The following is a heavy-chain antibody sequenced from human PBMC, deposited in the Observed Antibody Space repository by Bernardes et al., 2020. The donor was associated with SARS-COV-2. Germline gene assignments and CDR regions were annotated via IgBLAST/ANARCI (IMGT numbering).Heavy chain of an antibody. J-gene: IGHJ4*02. Sequence: SGPTLLKPTQTLTLTCHFSGFLFTRGVGVGWIRQPPGKALEWLGIIYWDDDTRYSPSLNSRLTITKDTSKNQVVLTLTNVDPVDTATYFCAHRPYLSAYFFDYWGQGALVTVSS. CDR2: IYWDDDT. CDR3: AHRPYLSAYFFDY. V-gene: IGHV2-5*02. CDR1: GFLFTRGVG.